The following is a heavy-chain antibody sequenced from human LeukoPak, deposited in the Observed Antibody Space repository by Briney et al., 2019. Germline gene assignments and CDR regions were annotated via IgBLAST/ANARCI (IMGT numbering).Heavy chain of an antibody. J-gene: IGHJ3*02. Sequence: GGSLRLSCAASGFAFGGSGMHWVRQAPGKGLEWVAVISYDGSNKFYADSVKGRFTISRDNSKNTLYLQMNSLRAEDTAVYYCARHKSITYDAFDMWGQGTMVTVSS. CDR1: GFAFGGSG. D-gene: IGHD2/OR15-2a*01. CDR2: ISYDGSNK. CDR3: ARHKSITYDAFDM. V-gene: IGHV3-30*03.